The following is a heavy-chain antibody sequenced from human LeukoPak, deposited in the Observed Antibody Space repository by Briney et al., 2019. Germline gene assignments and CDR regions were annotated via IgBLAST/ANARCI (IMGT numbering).Heavy chain of an antibody. D-gene: IGHD3-10*01. CDR3: ARVRVVGYYGSGSYISRENYFDY. CDR1: GGSISSYY. V-gene: IGHV4-4*07. CDR2: IYTSGST. Sequence: SETLSLTRTVSGGSISSYYWSWIRQPAGKGLEWIGRIYTSGSTNYNPSLKSRVTMSVDTSKNQFSLKLSSVTAADTAVYYCARVRVVGYYGSGSYISRENYFDYWGQGTLVTVSS. J-gene: IGHJ4*02.